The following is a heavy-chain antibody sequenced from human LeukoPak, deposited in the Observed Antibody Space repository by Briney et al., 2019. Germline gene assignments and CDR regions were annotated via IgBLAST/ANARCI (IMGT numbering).Heavy chain of an antibody. J-gene: IGHJ4*02. CDR2: ISSSSSYI. CDR3: APIIYGSGSPY. V-gene: IGHV3-21*01. Sequence: PGGSLRLSCAASGFTVSSNYMSWVRQAPGKELEWVSSISSSSSYIYYVDSVKGRFTISRDNAKNSLYLQMNSLRAEDTAVYYCAPIIYGSGSPYWGRGTLVTVSS. D-gene: IGHD3-10*01. CDR1: GFTVSSNY.